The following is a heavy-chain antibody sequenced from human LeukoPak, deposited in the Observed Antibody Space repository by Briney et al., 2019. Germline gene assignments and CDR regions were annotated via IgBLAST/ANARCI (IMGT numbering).Heavy chain of an antibody. CDR2: IYYSGST. V-gene: IGHV4-31*03. J-gene: IGHJ5*02. CDR1: GGSISSGGYY. CDR3: ARASSTVTHNWFDP. Sequence: SETLSLTCTVSGGSISSGGYYWSWIRQHPGKGLEWIGYIYYSGSTYYNPPLKSRVTISVDTSKNQFSLKLSSVTAADTAVYYCARASSTVTHNWFDPWGQGTLVTVSS. D-gene: IGHD4-17*01.